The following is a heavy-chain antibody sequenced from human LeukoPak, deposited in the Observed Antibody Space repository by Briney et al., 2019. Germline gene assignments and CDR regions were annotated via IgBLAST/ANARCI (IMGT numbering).Heavy chain of an antibody. CDR2: ISYDGSNK. V-gene: IGHV3-30*18. J-gene: IGHJ6*02. CDR1: GFTFSSYG. D-gene: IGHD3-3*01. CDR3: AKDLWNCGMDV. Sequence: GGSLRLSCAASGFTFSSYGMHWVRQAPGKGLEWVAVISYDGSNKYYADSVKGRFTISRDNSKNTLYLQMNSLRAEDTAVYYCAKDLWNCGMDVWGQGTTVTVSS.